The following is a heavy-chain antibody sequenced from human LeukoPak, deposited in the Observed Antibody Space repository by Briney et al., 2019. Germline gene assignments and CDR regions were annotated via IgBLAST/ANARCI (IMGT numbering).Heavy chain of an antibody. CDR1: GYTFTSYD. Sequence: ASVKVSCKASGYTFTSYDINWVRQATGQGLEWMGWMNPNSGNTGYAQKFQGRVTMTRNTSISTAYMELSSLRSEDTAVYYCARASKYYDSSGYYYNWFDPWGQGTLVTVSS. CDR2: MNPNSGNT. D-gene: IGHD3-22*01. J-gene: IGHJ5*02. CDR3: ARASKYYDSSGYYYNWFDP. V-gene: IGHV1-8*01.